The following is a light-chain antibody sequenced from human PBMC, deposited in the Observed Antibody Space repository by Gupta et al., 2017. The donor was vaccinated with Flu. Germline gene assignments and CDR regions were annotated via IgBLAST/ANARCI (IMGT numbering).Light chain of an antibody. CDR1: QGVSTY. V-gene: IGKV1-9*01. J-gene: IGKJ4*01. CDR3: QQRNYSSPIT. Sequence: DIQLTQSPSFLSASVGDRVTITCRASQGVSTYLAWYKQKPGKAPKLLIYGASTWQSGVLSRFSGSGSGTEXTLTISXRQHEDFAAYYCQQRNYSSPITFGXGTKVEI. CDR2: GAS.